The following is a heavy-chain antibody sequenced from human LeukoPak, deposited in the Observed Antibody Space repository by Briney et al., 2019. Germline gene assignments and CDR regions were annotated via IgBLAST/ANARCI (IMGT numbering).Heavy chain of an antibody. D-gene: IGHD5-18*01. J-gene: IGHJ4*02. CDR2: IYYSGGT. Sequence: SETLSLTCTVSGASISSYYWSWIRQPPGKGLEWIGYIYYSGGTNYNPSLKSRGTISVDTSKNQFSLKLNSVTAADTAVYFCARLLRSGYSYGFLDYWGQGTLVTVSS. CDR1: GASISSYY. V-gene: IGHV4-59*01. CDR3: ARLLRSGYSYGFLDY.